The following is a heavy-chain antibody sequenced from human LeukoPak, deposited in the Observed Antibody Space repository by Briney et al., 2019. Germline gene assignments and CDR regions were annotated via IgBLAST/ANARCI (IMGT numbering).Heavy chain of an antibody. Sequence: QAGGSLRLSCAASGFTFSSYWIHWVRQAPGQGLVWVSRINTDGSTTTYADSVKGRFTISRDNAKNTVYLQMNSLRAEDTAMYYCTRPPGSWYFDYWGQGTLVTVSS. CDR3: TRPPGSWYFDY. V-gene: IGHV3-74*01. D-gene: IGHD6-13*01. J-gene: IGHJ4*02. CDR2: INTDGSTT. CDR1: GFTFSSYW.